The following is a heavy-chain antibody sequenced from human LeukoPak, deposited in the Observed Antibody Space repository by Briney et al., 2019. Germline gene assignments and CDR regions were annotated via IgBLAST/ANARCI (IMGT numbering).Heavy chain of an antibody. D-gene: IGHD1-26*01. V-gene: IGHV1-69*13. J-gene: IGHJ4*02. Sequence: GASVKVSCKASGGTFSSYAISWVRQAPGQGLEWMGGIIPIFGTANYAQKFLGRVTITADESTSTAYMELSSLRSEDTAVYYCARVVESGSYYDYWGQGTLVTVSS. CDR1: GGTFSSYA. CDR2: IIPIFGTA. CDR3: ARVVESGSYYDY.